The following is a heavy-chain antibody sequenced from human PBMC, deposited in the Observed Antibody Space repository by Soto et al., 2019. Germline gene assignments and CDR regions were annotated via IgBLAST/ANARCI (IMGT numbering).Heavy chain of an antibody. J-gene: IGHJ6*02. CDR1: GFIVSSNY. Sequence: EVQVVESGGGLIQPGGSLRLSCAASGFIVSSNYMSWVRQAPGKGLEWVSVIYSGGSTYYADSVKGRFTISRDNSKNTLYLQRNRLRGEDTAVYYGARDPREKYGMDVWGQGTTVTVSS. V-gene: IGHV3-53*01. CDR2: IYSGGST. CDR3: ARDPREKYGMDV.